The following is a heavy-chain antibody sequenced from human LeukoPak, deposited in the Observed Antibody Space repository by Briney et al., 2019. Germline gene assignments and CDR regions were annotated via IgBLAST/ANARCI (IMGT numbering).Heavy chain of an antibody. J-gene: IGHJ4*02. V-gene: IGHV3-43*01. CDR3: AKPPSQNIDLL. CDR1: GFTFDDYT. CDR2: ISWDGGST. Sequence: PGGSLRLSCAASGFTFDDYTMHWVRQAPGKGLEWVSLISWDGGSTYYADSVKGRFTISRDNSKNTLYLQMNSLRAEDTAVYYCAKPPSQNIDLLWGQGTLVTVSS. D-gene: IGHD1-26*01.